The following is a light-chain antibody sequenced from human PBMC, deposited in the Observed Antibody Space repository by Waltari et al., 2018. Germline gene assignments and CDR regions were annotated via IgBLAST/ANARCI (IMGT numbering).Light chain of an antibody. CDR2: DVS. CDR1: RSDVGDYKY. V-gene: IGLV2-14*03. J-gene: IGLJ3*02. CDR3: SSFTRKRTVV. Sequence: QSALTQPASVSGSPGQSITISCSGSRSDVGDYKYVSWYQQHPGKAPKLLIYDVSKRHSGASNRFSGSKSGNTASLTLSGLQAEDEADYYCSSFTRKRTVVFGGGTKVTVL.